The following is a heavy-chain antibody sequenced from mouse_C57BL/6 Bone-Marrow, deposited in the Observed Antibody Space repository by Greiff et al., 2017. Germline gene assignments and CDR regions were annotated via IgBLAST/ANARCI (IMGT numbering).Heavy chain of an antibody. V-gene: IGHV1-52*01. J-gene: IGHJ2*01. D-gene: IGHD1-1*01. CDR3: VRRDYYGSSYYDY. CDR1: GYTFTSYW. Sequence: QVQLQQPGAELVRPGSSVKLSCKASGYTFTSYWMHWVKQRPIQGLEWIGNIDPSDSETHYNQKFKDKDTLTVDKSSSTAYMQLSSLTSEDSAVYYCVRRDYYGSSYYDYWGQGTTLTVSS. CDR2: IDPSDSET.